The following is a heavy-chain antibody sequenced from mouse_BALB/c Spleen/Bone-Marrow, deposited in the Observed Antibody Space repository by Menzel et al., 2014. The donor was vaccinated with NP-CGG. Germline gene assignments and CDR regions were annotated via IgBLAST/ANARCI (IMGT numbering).Heavy chain of an antibody. CDR2: ISGGGNG. J-gene: IGHJ2*01. D-gene: IGHD1-2*01. Sequence: EVKLMESGGGLVKPGGSLKLSCAASGFSFSSYAVSWVRQTPEKRLEWVASISGGGNGYHSDNMKGRFTISRDNARNILYLQMSSLRSEDTAMYYCARARGVTTATPYYFDYWGQGTALTVSS. CDR3: ARARGVTTATPYYFDY. CDR1: GFSFSSYA. V-gene: IGHV5-6-5*01.